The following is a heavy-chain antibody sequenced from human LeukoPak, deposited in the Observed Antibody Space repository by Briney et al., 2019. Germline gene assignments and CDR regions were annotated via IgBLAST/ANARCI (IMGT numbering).Heavy chain of an antibody. V-gene: IGHV3-15*01. J-gene: IGHJ3*02. D-gene: IGHD3-22*01. CDR2: IKSKADAETE. Sequence: PGGSLKLSCVASGFTFGNAWMNWVRQAPGKGLEWVGRIKSKADAETEDYIAPVKGRFTISRDDSKNTLYLEMNSLKTEETAIYYCTTDWRPSRWKCSDSCGSTRDALDSWGQGTLVTVS. CDR3: TTDWRPSRWKCSDSCGSTRDALDS. CDR1: GFTFGNAW.